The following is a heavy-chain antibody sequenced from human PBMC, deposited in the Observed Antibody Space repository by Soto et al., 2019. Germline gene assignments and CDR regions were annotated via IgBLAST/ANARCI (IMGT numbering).Heavy chain of an antibody. V-gene: IGHV1-3*01. CDR1: GYASLSYA. D-gene: IGHD3-10*01. CDR2: INAGVDGT. Sequence: QVQLVQSGPEMMQPGASVKVSCKASGYASLSYAMHWVRQVHGQVYEWLGWINAGVDGTMYSERFQGRVRITRDTSANTVYMELNALTSEDTAVYYCAREVPGVTSFDYWGQETLVIVSS. CDR3: AREVPGVTSFDY. J-gene: IGHJ4*02.